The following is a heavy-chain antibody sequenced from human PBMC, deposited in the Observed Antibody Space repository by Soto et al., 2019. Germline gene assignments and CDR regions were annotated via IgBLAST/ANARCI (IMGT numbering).Heavy chain of an antibody. Sequence: PSETLSLTCTVSGASITQYYWNWIRQSPGKGLEWIVSVSSTGSTVYNPSLTSRVTVSLDTSKNQFSLKLSSVTAADTAVYYCARVPGVWGQGTLVNVSS. V-gene: IGHV4-4*08. J-gene: IGHJ4*02. CDR3: ARVPGV. CDR1: GASITQYY. CDR2: VSSTGST.